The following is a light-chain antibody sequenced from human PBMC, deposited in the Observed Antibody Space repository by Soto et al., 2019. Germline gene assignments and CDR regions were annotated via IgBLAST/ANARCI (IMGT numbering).Light chain of an antibody. V-gene: IGKV1-27*01. Sequence: DIQMTQSPSSLSASVGDRVTLTCRASPGISNFLAWYQQKPGKVPKLLIYAASTLQSGVPSRFSGSGSGTDFTLTISSLQPEDVATYYCQKCSSAPWTFGQGTKVEIK. CDR1: PGISNF. CDR3: QKCSSAPWT. CDR2: AAS. J-gene: IGKJ1*01.